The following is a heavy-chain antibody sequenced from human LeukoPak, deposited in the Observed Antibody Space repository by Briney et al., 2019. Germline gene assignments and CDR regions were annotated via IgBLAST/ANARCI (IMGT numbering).Heavy chain of an antibody. CDR3: ARAPPLHDYGGNP. Sequence: ASVKVSCKASGYTFTNYYMHWVRQAPGQGPEWMGVINPSSGSTTYAQKFQDRVTMTRDTSTSTVYMEVSSLRSEDTAVYYCARAPPLHDYGGNPWGQGTLVTVSS. J-gene: IGHJ5*02. CDR1: GYTFTNYY. CDR2: INPSSGST. D-gene: IGHD4-23*01. V-gene: IGHV1-46*01.